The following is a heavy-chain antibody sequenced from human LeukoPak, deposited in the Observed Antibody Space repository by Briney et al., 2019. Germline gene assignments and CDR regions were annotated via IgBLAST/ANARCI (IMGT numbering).Heavy chain of an antibody. V-gene: IGHV1-69*15. CDR3: ARGRETEYYDFWSGHWLPHYMDV. J-gene: IGHJ6*03. CDR2: IIPIFGTA. D-gene: IGHD3-3*01. Sequence: SVKVSCKASGGTFSSYAISWVRQAPGQGLEWMGRIIPIFGTANYAQKFQGRVTITADESTSTAYMELSSLRSEDTAVYYCARGRETEYYDFWSGHWLPHYMDVWGKGTTVTVSS. CDR1: GGTFSSYA.